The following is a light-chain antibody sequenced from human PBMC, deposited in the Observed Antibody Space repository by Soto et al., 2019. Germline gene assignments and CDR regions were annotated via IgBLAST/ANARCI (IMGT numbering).Light chain of an antibody. J-gene: IGKJ1*01. CDR3: QQYYLTPLT. CDR2: WAS. Sequence: DIVMTQSPDSLAVSLGERATINCKSSQSVFYSSNNKNYLAWYQQKPGQPPKLHFYWASTRESGVPDRFSGSGSGTDFTLTISSLQAEDVAVYYCQQYYLTPLTFGQGTKVEIK. V-gene: IGKV4-1*01. CDR1: QSVFYSSNNKNY.